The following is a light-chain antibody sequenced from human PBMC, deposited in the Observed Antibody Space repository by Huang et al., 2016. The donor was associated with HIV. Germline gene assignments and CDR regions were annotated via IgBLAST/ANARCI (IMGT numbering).Light chain of an antibody. V-gene: IGKV1-9*01. CDR1: QGISSF. CDR3: QQFNNYPLT. Sequence: IQLTQSPSSLSTSVGDRVTITCRASQGISSFLAWYQQKPGKAPKLLMYAASTLHSGVPLRFSGSGSGTYFTLTISSLQPEDFATYYCQQFNNYPLTFGGGTKVEIK. CDR2: AAS. J-gene: IGKJ4*01.